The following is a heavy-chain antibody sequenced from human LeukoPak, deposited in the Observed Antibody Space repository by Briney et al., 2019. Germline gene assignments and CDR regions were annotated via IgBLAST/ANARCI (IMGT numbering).Heavy chain of an antibody. D-gene: IGHD3-10*01. CDR3: AKGSGTRRGYFDY. V-gene: IGHV3-48*01. Sequence: GGSLRLSCAASGFTFSSYSMNWVRQAPGKGLEWVSYISSSSSTIYYADSVKGRFTISRDNAKNSLYLQMNSLRAEDTAVYYCAKGSGTRRGYFDYWGQGTLVTVSS. CDR1: GFTFSSYS. J-gene: IGHJ4*02. CDR2: ISSSSSTI.